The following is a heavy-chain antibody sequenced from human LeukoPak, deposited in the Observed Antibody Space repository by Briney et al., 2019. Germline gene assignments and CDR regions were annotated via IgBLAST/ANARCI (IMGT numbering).Heavy chain of an antibody. D-gene: IGHD3-10*01. CDR2: INAGNGNT. J-gene: IGHJ3*02. CDR1: GYTFTSYA. V-gene: IGHV1-3*01. CDR3: ARDSPPLLLWFGELPYYAFDI. Sequence: ASVKVSCKASGYTFTSYAMHWVRQAPGQRLEWMGWINAGNGNTKYSQKFQGRVTITRDTSASTAYMELSSLRSEDTAVYYCARDSPPLLLWFGELPYYAFDIWGQGTMVTVSS.